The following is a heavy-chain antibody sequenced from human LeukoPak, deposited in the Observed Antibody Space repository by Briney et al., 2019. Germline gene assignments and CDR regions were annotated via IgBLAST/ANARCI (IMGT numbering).Heavy chain of an antibody. CDR2: INSDGSWT. J-gene: IGHJ4*02. Sequence: GGSLRLSCVASGNYWMHWVRQAPGKGLVWVSHINSDGSWTSYADSVKGRFTISKVNAKNTVYLQMNNLRAEDTAVYYCVSFYETYWGRGTLVTVSS. V-gene: IGHV3-74*01. D-gene: IGHD2-2*01. CDR3: VSFYETY. CDR1: GNYW.